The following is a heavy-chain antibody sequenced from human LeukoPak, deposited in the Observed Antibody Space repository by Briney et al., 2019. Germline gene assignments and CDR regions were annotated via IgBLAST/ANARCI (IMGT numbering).Heavy chain of an antibody. CDR1: GGSISGYY. Sequence: SETLSLTCTVSGGSISGYYWSWIRQPPGKGLEWIGYIYYSGSTNYNPSLKSRVTISVDTSKNQFSLKLSSVTAADTAVYYCARVESSYTIFGVVNNWFDPWGQGTLVTVSS. CDR3: ARVESSYTIFGVVNNWFDP. D-gene: IGHD3-3*01. V-gene: IGHV4-59*01. CDR2: IYYSGST. J-gene: IGHJ5*02.